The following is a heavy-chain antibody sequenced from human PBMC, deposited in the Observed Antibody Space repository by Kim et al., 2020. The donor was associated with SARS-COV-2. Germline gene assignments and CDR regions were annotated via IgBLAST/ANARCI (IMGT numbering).Heavy chain of an antibody. CDR3: ARHNHMDV. D-gene: IGHD1-20*01. J-gene: IGHJ6*02. CDR2: GST. Sequence: GSTDDEQKCQGRVTMTREMSTSTVYMELSSLRSEDTAVYYCARHNHMDVWGQGTTVTVSS. V-gene: IGHV1-46*01.